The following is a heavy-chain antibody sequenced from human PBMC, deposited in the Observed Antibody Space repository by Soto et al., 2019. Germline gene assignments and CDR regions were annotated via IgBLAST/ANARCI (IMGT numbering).Heavy chain of an antibody. J-gene: IGHJ5*02. CDR2: ISGSGGST. Sequence: EVQLLESGGGLVQPGGSLRLSCAASGFTFSSYAMSWVRQAPGKGLEWVSAISGSGGSTYYADSVKGRFTISRDNSKNTLYMKMNSLRAEDTAVYYCAKVEAVAGNVGWFDPWGQGTLVTVSS. CDR1: GFTFSSYA. CDR3: AKVEAVAGNVGWFDP. D-gene: IGHD6-19*01. V-gene: IGHV3-23*01.